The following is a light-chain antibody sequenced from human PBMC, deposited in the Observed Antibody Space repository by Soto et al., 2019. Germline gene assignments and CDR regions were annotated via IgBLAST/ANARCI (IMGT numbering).Light chain of an antibody. J-gene: IGLJ3*02. CDR1: SSDVGGYNY. CDR3: SSYTSSSTRV. Sequence: QSVLTQPASVSGSPGQSITISCTGTSSDVGGYNYVSWYQQHPGKAPKLMIYEVSNRPSGVSNRFSGSKSGNTASLTISGLQAEDEADYDCSSYTSSSTRVFGGRTKLTVL. CDR2: EVS. V-gene: IGLV2-14*01.